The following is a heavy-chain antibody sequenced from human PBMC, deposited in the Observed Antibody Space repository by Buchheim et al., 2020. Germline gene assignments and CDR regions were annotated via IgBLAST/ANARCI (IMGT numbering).Heavy chain of an antibody. V-gene: IGHV3-30*04. D-gene: IGHD1-26*01. CDR3: ARDEGATIQSWYFDL. J-gene: IGHJ2*01. Sequence: QVQLVESGGGVVQPGRSLRLSCAASGFTFSSYAMHWVRQAPGKGLEWVAVISYDGSNKYYADSVKGRFTISRENSKNTLYLQMNSLRAEDTAVYYCARDEGATIQSWYFDLWGRGTL. CDR2: ISYDGSNK. CDR1: GFTFSSYA.